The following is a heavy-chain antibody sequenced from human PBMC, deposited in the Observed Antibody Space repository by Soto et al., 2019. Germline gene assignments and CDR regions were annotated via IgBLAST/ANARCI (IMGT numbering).Heavy chain of an antibody. D-gene: IGHD1-26*01. V-gene: IGHV4-39*01. J-gene: IGHJ5*02. CDR2: IYYSGST. Sequence: PSETLSLTCTVSGGSISSSSYYWGWSRQTPGKGLEWIGSIYYSGSTYYNPSLRSRVTISVDTSKNQFSLKLSSVTAADTAVYFCARLGKYSGTYYYWNWFDPWGQGTLVTVSS. CDR1: GGSISSSSYY. CDR3: ARLGKYSGTYYYWNWFDP.